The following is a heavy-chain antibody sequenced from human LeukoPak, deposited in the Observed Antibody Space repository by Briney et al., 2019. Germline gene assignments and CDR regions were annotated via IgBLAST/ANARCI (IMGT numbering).Heavy chain of an antibody. J-gene: IGHJ6*02. CDR1: GGSISSGSYY. CDR2: IYYSGST. Sequence: NASQTLSLTCTVSGGSISSGSYYWSWIRQPAGKGLEWIGYIYYSGSTNYNPSLKSRVTISVDTSKNQFSLKLSSVTAADTAVYYCARGEYYYYGMDVWGQGTTVTVSS. CDR3: ARGEYYYYGMDV. V-gene: IGHV4-61*10.